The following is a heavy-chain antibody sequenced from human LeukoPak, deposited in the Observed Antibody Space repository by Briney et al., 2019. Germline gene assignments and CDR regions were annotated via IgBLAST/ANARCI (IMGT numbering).Heavy chain of an antibody. D-gene: IGHD2-2*01. Sequence: GGSLRLSCAASGLTFDDYGMSWVRQAPWKGLEWVSGINWNGGSTGYADSVKGRFTISRDNAKNSLYLQMNSLRAEDTALYHCARVRSSTRNSYYYYYVDVWGKGTTVTVSS. CDR2: INWNGGST. V-gene: IGHV3-20*01. CDR1: GLTFDDYG. J-gene: IGHJ6*03. CDR3: ARVRSSTRNSYYYYYVDV.